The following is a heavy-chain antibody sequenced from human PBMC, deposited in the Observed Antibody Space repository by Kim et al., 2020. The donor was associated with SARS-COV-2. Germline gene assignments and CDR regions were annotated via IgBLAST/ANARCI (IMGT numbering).Heavy chain of an antibody. J-gene: IGHJ6*02. D-gene: IGHD3-22*01. CDR1: GGSISSYY. CDR3: ASLVVTEGNYYYGMDV. V-gene: IGHV4-59*08. CDR2: IYYSGST. Sequence: SETLSLTCTVSGGSISSYYWSWIRQPPGKGLEWIGYIYYSGSTNYNPSLKSRVTISVDTSKNQFSLKLSSVTAADTAVYYCASLVVTEGNYYYGMDVWGQGTTVTVSS.